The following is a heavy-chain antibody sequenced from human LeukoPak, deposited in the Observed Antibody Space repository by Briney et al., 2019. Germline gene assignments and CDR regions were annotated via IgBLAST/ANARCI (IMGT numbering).Heavy chain of an antibody. CDR3: AKGGFVRIQLWLYYFDY. CDR1: GFTFSTYA. V-gene: IGHV3-23*01. Sequence: PGGSLRLSCAASGFTFSTYAMNWVRQAPGKGLEWVSAISGSGGSTYYADSVKGRFTISRDNSKNTLYLQMNSLRAEDTAVYYCAKGGFVRIQLWLYYFDYWGQGTLVTVSS. D-gene: IGHD5-18*01. CDR2: ISGSGGST. J-gene: IGHJ4*02.